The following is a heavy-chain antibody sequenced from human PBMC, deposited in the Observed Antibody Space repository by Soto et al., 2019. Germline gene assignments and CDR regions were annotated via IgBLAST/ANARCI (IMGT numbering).Heavy chain of an antibody. Sequence: SETQSVTCTVSGGSIRSYYLNWIRQPTGKGLEWMANIYYTWSTNYNPSLKSRGTLSADTSKNQFCLKLSSVTASDTSSYYCWRVESSGSSFASWAKATLVHVSS. CDR2: IYYTWST. CDR3: WRVESSGSSFAS. V-gene: IGHV4-59*01. J-gene: IGHJ4*02. CDR1: GGSIRSYY. D-gene: IGHD3-22*01.